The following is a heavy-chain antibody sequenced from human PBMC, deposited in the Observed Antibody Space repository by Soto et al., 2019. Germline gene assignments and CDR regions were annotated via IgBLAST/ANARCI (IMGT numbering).Heavy chain of an antibody. CDR3: ATDSAGRGPFDP. CDR1: GGSFGTNY. Sequence: TLSLTCTISGGSFGTNYWSWIRQAPGKGLEWIGYTYHTGSTKYNPSLKSRATISVDTSKNQFSLTLNSAAAADTAVYYCATDSAGRGPFDPWGQGILVTVSS. CDR2: TYHTGST. D-gene: IGHD3-10*01. J-gene: IGHJ5*02. V-gene: IGHV4-59*13.